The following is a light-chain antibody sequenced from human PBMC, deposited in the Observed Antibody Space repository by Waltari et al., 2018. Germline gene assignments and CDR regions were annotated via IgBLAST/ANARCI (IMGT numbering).Light chain of an antibody. Sequence: QSALTQPASVSGSPGQSITISCSGTSTDIGRYNLVAWYQQYPGNAPKLMIYEVTKRPSEVSNRFSGSKSGNTASLTISGLQAEDEADYYCSSYASSRTSVFGGGTKVTVL. CDR2: EVT. V-gene: IGLV2-23*02. CDR3: SSYASSRTSV. CDR1: STDIGRYNL. J-gene: IGLJ3*02.